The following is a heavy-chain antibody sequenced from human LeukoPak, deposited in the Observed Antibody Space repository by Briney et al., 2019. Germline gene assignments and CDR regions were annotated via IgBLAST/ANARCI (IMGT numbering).Heavy chain of an antibody. D-gene: IGHD6-13*01. J-gene: IGHJ4*02. V-gene: IGHV1-2*02. CDR1: GYTFTGYY. Sequence: ASVKDSCKASGYTFTGYYIHWLRQAPGQGLEWMGWINPDTGGTNYAQQFQGRVTMTRDTSLSTAYMELSRLTSDDTAVYYCARRSSSWYYFDYWGQGALVTVSS. CDR2: INPDTGGT. CDR3: ARRSSSWYYFDY.